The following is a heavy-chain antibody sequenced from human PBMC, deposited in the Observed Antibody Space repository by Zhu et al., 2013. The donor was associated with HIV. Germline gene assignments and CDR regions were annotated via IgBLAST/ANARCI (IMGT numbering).Heavy chain of an antibody. CDR3: ARSAPTYCGGDCYSGYFDY. V-gene: IGHV1-69*06. CDR1: GGTFSSYA. CDR2: IIPIFGTA. Sequence: QVQLVQSGAEVKKPGSSVKVSCKASGGTFSSYAISWVRQAPGQGLEWMGGIIPIFGTANYAQKFQGRVTITADKSTSTAYMELSSLRSEDTAVYYCARSAPTYCGGDCYSGYFDYWGQGTLVTVSS. J-gene: IGHJ4*02. D-gene: IGHD2-21*02.